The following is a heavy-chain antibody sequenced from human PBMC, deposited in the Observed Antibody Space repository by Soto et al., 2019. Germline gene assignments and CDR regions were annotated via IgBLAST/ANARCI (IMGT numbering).Heavy chain of an antibody. D-gene: IGHD3-22*01. Sequence: QVQLQESGPGLVKPSQTLSLTCTVSGGSVSSGGYYWSWIRQHPGKGLEWIGYIYDSGSTYYNTYLKMRVTISVDTSKNQFSLKLSSVTAADTAVYYCARCEYYDSSGRFLGVFDPWGQGTLVTVSS. J-gene: IGHJ5*02. CDR3: ARCEYYDSSGRFLGVFDP. CDR1: GGSVSSGGYY. V-gene: IGHV4-31*03. CDR2: IYDSGST.